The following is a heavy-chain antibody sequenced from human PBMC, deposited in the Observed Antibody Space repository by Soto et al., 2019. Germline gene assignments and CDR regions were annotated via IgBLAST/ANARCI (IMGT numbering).Heavy chain of an antibody. CDR1: GFSLSTDGMR. D-gene: IGHD6-13*01. V-gene: IGHV2-70*04. J-gene: IGHJ6*02. Sequence: SGPTLVNPTQTLTLTCTFSGFSLSTDGMRVSWIRQPPGRALEWLARIDWDGDKLFSTSLRTRLTISKDTSKNQVVLIMTNMEPVDTATYYCARTGIAAAGGMDVWGQGTTVTVSS. CDR3: ARTGIAAAGGMDV. CDR2: IDWDGDK.